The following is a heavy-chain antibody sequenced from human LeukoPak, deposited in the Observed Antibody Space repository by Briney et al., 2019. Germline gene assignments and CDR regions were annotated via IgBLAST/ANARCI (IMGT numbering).Heavy chain of an antibody. CDR1: GYTFTGYH. V-gene: IGHV1-2*02. CDR2: INPNSGGT. Sequence: ASVKVSCTASGYTFTGYHMHWVRQAPGQGLEWMGWINPNSGGTNYAQKFQGRVTMTRDTSISTAYMELSRLRSDDTAVYYCAREGRSTTVTTRMLWYFDLWGRGTLVTVSS. J-gene: IGHJ2*01. D-gene: IGHD4-17*01. CDR3: AREGRSTTVTTRMLWYFDL.